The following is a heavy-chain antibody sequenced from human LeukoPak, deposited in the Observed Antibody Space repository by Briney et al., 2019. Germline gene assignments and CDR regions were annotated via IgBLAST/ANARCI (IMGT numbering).Heavy chain of an antibody. J-gene: IGHJ4*02. CDR1: GGSFSGYY. CDR2: INHSGST. D-gene: IGHD3-22*01. V-gene: IGHV4-34*01. CDR3: ARHMGAQYYYDSSGYYYFDY. Sequence: SETLSLTCAVYGGSFSGYYWSWIRQPPGKGLEWIGEINHSGSTNYNPSLKSRVTISVDTSKNQFSLKLSSVTAADTAVYYCARHMGAQYYYDSSGYYYFDYWGQGTLVTVSS.